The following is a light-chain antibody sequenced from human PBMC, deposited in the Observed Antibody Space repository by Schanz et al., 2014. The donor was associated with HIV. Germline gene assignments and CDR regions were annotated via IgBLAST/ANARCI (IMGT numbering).Light chain of an antibody. CDR2: GAS. Sequence: EIVLTQSPGTLSLSPGERATLSCRASQSVSSSYLAWYQQKPGQAPRLLIYGASTRATGIPARFSGSGSGTEFTLTISSLQSEDFAVYYCQQYANWPPVTFGGGTKVEIK. CDR1: QSVSSSY. V-gene: IGKV3-15*01. CDR3: QQYANWPPVT. J-gene: IGKJ4*01.